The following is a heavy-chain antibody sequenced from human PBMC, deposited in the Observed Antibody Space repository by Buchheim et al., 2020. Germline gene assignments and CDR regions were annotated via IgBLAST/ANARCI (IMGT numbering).Heavy chain of an antibody. J-gene: IGHJ5*02. CDR3: ARVGVVVAATINNWFDP. V-gene: IGHV4-61*01. CDR1: GGSVSSGSYY. Sequence: QVQLQESGPGLVKPSETLSLTCTVSGGSVSSGSYYWSWIRQPPGKGLEWIGYIYYSGSTNYNPSLKSRVTISVDTSKNQFFLKLSSVTAADTAVYYCARVGVVVAATINNWFDPWGQGTL. D-gene: IGHD2-15*01. CDR2: IYYSGST.